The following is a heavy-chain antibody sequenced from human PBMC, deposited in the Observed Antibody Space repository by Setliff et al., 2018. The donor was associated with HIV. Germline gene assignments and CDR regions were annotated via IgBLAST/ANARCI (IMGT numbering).Heavy chain of an antibody. D-gene: IGHD2-15*01. Sequence: SVKVSCKASGGTFSSYAISWVRQAPGQGLEWMGGIIPILGIANYAQKFQGRVTITADKSTNTAYMELSSLRSEDTAVYYCARGGDIVVVVPAGYFYMDVWGKGTTVTVSS. V-gene: IGHV1-69*10. CDR1: GGTFSSYA. J-gene: IGHJ6*03. CDR3: ARGGDIVVVVPAGYFYMDV. CDR2: IIPILGIA.